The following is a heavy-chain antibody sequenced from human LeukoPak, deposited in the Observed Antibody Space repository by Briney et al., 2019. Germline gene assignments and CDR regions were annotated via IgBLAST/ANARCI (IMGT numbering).Heavy chain of an antibody. D-gene: IGHD3-3*01. Sequence: PSETLSLTCTVSGGSISSGDYYWSWIRQPPGKGLEWIGYIYYSGSTYYNPSLKSRVTMSVDTSKNQFSLKLSSVTAADTAVYYCARESLLRFLEWPTPLVGAFDIWGQGTMVTVSS. V-gene: IGHV4-30-4*01. CDR2: IYYSGST. J-gene: IGHJ3*02. CDR1: GGSISSGDYY. CDR3: ARESLLRFLEWPTPLVGAFDI.